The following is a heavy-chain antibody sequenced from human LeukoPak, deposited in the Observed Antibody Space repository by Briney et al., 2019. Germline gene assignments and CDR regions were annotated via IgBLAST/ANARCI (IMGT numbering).Heavy chain of an antibody. J-gene: IGHJ5*02. CDR2: IFSNGNT. CDR1: SGLVSSDY. Sequence: SETLSLTCTVYSGLVSSDYWTWIRQPPGKGLEWVGYIFSNGNTEYSPSLESRATISVDTSKNQCSLKLTSVTAADAAVYYCARVVYRGENWFDPWGQGTLVTVSS. D-gene: IGHD3-10*01. CDR3: ARVVYRGENWFDP. V-gene: IGHV4-59*02.